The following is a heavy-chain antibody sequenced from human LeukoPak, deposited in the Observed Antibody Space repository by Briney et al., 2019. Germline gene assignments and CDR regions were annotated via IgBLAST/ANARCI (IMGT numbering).Heavy chain of an antibody. CDR2: INDYGST. Sequence: GSLRLSCAASGFTFNSYAMNWVRQSPGKGLEWFGNINDYGSTYSNPSLKGRVTISIDKSKNHISLKVTSVTASDTAVYYCARDDSDFAYWGQGTLVTVSS. CDR3: ARDDSDFAY. CDR1: GFTFNSYA. J-gene: IGHJ4*02. V-gene: IGHV4-38-2*02. D-gene: IGHD4-11*01.